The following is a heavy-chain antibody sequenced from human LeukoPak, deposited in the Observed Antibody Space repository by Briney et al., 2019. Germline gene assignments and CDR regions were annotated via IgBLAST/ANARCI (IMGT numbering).Heavy chain of an antibody. CDR3: ARGKALSGTYYHYFDY. D-gene: IGHD1-26*01. J-gene: IGHJ4*02. Sequence: KASETLSLTCTVSGGSISGYYWSWIRQSAGKGLEWSGRVHTSESTSYNPSLKSRVTVSVDTSKNQFSLKLSSVTAADTAVYYCARGKALSGTYYHYFDYWGQGTLVTVSS. V-gene: IGHV4-4*07. CDR2: VHTSEST. CDR1: GGSISGYY.